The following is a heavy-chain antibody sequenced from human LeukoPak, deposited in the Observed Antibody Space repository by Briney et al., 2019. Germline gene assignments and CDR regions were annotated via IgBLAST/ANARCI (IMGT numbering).Heavy chain of an antibody. CDR2: ISSSSSYI. J-gene: IGHJ4*02. CDR1: GFTFSSYS. Sequence: GGSLRLSCAASGFTFSSYSMNWVRQAPGKGLEWVSSISSSSSYIYYADSVKGRFTISRDNAKNSLYLQMNSLRAEDTAVYYCARDGIDSSGYYGYWGQGTLVTGSS. CDR3: ARDGIDSSGYYGY. D-gene: IGHD3-22*01. V-gene: IGHV3-21*01.